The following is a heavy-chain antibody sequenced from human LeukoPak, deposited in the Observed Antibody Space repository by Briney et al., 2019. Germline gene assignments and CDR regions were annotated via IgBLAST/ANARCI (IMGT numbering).Heavy chain of an antibody. V-gene: IGHV3-23*01. CDR3: ARDLWCGADCYGTFDI. D-gene: IGHD2-21*02. J-gene: IGHJ3*02. CDR1: GFTFSSYA. CDR2: IRGSGGRT. Sequence: QPGGSLRLSCAASGFTFSSYAMSWVRQAPGKGLEWVSAIRGSGGRTYYADSVKGRFTISRDNSKNTLYLQMNSLRAEDTAVYYCARDLWCGADCYGTFDIWGQGTMVSVSS.